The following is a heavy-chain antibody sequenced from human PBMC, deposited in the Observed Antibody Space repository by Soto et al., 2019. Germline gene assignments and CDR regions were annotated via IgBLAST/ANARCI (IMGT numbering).Heavy chain of an antibody. CDR3: ESEVIPTGYSTVDF. Sequence: VSGPVPCQASGYTFTRYGIIWVRPAPAQELEWTGWISAYNGNTNYAQKLQGRVTMTTDTSTSTAYMELRSLRSYYTCVYYCESEVIPTGYSTVDFWGQGTPVTVSS. CDR2: ISAYNGNT. V-gene: IGHV1-18*01. CDR1: GYTFTRYG. J-gene: IGHJ4*02. D-gene: IGHD3-9*01.